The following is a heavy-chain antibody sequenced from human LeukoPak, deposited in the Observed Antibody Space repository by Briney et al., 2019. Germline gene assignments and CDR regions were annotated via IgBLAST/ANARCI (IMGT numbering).Heavy chain of an antibody. Sequence: SSETLSLTCTVSGGSISSYYWSWVRQAPGKGLEWVSAISGSGGSTYYADSVKGRFTISRDNSKNTLYLQMNSLRAEDTAVYYCAKSIWTSGYYRGWYYYYYGMDVWGQGTTVTVSS. CDR3: AKSIWTSGYYRGWYYYYYGMDV. CDR1: GGSISSYY. D-gene: IGHD3-22*01. CDR2: ISGSGGST. V-gene: IGHV3-23*01. J-gene: IGHJ6*02.